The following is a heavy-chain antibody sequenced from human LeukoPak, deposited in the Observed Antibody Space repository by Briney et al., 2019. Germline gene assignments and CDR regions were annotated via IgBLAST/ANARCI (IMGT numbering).Heavy chain of an antibody. J-gene: IGHJ4*02. CDR1: GGSISNNNYY. CDR3: ARQFFYGYSYAKY. CDR2: IYYSGST. V-gene: IGHV4-39*01. D-gene: IGHD5-18*01. Sequence: SETLSLTCTVSGGSISNNNYYWGWIRQPPGKGLEWIGSIYYSGSTYYNPSLKSRVTISVDTSKNQFSLKLSSVTAADTAVYYCARQFFYGYSYAKYWGQGTLVTVSS.